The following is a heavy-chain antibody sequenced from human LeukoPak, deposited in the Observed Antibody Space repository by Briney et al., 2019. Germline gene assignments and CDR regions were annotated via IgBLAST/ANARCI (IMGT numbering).Heavy chain of an antibody. CDR2: IYYSGST. CDR3: ATLGFSSGYYYYFDH. Sequence: SETLSLTCTVSGGSINTYHWSWIRQPPGKGLEWIGYIYYSGSTYYNPSLKSRVTISVDTSKNQFSLKLSSVTAADTAVYYCATLGFSSGYYYYFDHWGQGTLVTVSS. CDR1: GGSINTYH. J-gene: IGHJ4*02. D-gene: IGHD3-22*01. V-gene: IGHV4-59*12.